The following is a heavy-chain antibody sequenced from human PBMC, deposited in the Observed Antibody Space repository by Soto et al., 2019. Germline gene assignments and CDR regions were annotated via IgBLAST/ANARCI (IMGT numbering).Heavy chain of an antibody. J-gene: IGHJ6*02. Sequence: EVQLVESGGGLVQPGGSLRLSCAASGFTFSSYSMNWVRQAPGKGLEWVSYISSSSSIIYYADSVKGRFTISRDNAKNSLYLQMNSLRAEDTAVYYCARDPGYSYGYSHGYYYHGMDVWGQGTTVTVSS. V-gene: IGHV3-48*01. CDR3: ARDPGYSYGYSHGYYYHGMDV. CDR2: ISSSSSII. D-gene: IGHD5-18*01. CDR1: GFTFSSYS.